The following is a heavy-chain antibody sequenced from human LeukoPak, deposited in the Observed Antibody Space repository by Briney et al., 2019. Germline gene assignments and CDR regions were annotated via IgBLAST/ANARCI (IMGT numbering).Heavy chain of an antibody. V-gene: IGHV3-23*01. CDR3: ARGTPEYYYYGSGSYYNTHTYYYFDY. CDR1: GLTFSSYG. Sequence: GGSLRLSCEASGLTFSSYGMSWVRQAPGKGLQWVSAITGDGTTTYYADSVKGRFTISRDNSKNMLYLQMSSLRAEDTAVYYCARGTPEYYYYGSGSYYNTHTYYYFDYWGQGTLVTVSS. D-gene: IGHD3-10*01. J-gene: IGHJ4*02. CDR2: ITGDGTTT.